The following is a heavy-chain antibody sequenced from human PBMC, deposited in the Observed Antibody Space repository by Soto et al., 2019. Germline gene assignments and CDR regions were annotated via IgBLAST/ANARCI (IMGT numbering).Heavy chain of an antibody. D-gene: IGHD3-3*01. CDR2: VTGGGDIT. V-gene: IGHV3-23*01. J-gene: IGHJ6*02. CDR3: ARGHFGVTMDV. CDR1: EFTFSRYS. Sequence: EVQLLESGGGLVQPGGSLRLSCAASEFTFSRYSLIWVRQAPGTGLEWGSGVTGGGDITYYAEAVKGRFTITRDKSKNTRYLQMNSPRAEGTAVFYCARGHFGVTMDVWGQGTTVTVAS.